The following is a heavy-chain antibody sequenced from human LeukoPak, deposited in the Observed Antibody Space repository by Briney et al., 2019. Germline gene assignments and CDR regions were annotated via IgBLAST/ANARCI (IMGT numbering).Heavy chain of an antibody. CDR3: ARAPPHYDFWSGYYVYYMDV. D-gene: IGHD3-3*01. CDR2: ISSSSSTI. J-gene: IGHJ6*03. CDR1: GFTFSSYI. V-gene: IGHV3-48*04. Sequence: GGSLRLSCAASGFTFSSYIMNWVRQAPGKGLGWVSYISSSSSTIYYADSVKGRFTISRDNAKNSLYLQMNSLRAEDTAVYYCARAPPHYDFWSGYYVYYMDVWGKGTTVTVSS.